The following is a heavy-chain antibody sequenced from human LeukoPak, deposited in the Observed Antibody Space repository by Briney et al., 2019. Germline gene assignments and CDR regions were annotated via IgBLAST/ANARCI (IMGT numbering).Heavy chain of an antibody. D-gene: IGHD3-9*01. CDR2: IRGSGGST. CDR1: GFTFSSYA. V-gene: IGHV3-23*01. CDR3: ARGNYDILTGYGYYFDY. J-gene: IGHJ4*02. Sequence: GGSLRPSCAASGFTFSSYAMSWVRQAPGKGLEWVSAIRGSGGSTYYADSVKGRFTISRDNSQNTLYLQMNSLRAEDTAVYYCARGNYDILTGYGYYFDYWGQGTLVTVSS.